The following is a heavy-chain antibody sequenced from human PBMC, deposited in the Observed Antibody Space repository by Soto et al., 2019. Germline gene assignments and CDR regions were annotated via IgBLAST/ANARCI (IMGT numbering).Heavy chain of an antibody. CDR1: GDSISSGAYY. V-gene: IGHV4-31*03. CDR2: IYYSGST. CDR3: ARVGNSGSPFDY. Sequence: QVQLQESGPGLVKPSQTLSLTCTVSGDSISSGAYYWSWIRQHPGTGLEWIGYIYYSGSTYYNPSLKSRVTISVDTSKIQFSQKLSSVTASYTAVYFCARVGNSGSPFDYWGQGTLVTVSS. J-gene: IGHJ4*02. D-gene: IGHD6-13*01.